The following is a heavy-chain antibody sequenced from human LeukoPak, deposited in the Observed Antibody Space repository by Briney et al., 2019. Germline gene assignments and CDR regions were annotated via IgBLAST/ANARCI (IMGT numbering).Heavy chain of an antibody. CDR2: IRSKAYGGTT. Sequence: PGRSLRLSCTASGFTFGDYAMSWLRQAPGKGLEWVGFIRSKAYGGTTEYAASVKGRFTISRDDSKSIAYLQMNSLKTEDTAVYYCTRGLIVATTSGGYWGQGTLVTVSS. D-gene: IGHD5-12*01. CDR3: TRGLIVATTSGGY. CDR1: GFTFGDYA. V-gene: IGHV3-49*03. J-gene: IGHJ4*02.